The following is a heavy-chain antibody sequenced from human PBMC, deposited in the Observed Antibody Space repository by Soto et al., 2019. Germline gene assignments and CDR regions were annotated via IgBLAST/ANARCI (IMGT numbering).Heavy chain of an antibody. CDR2: ISSSSSYI. D-gene: IGHD1-20*01. Sequence: PGGSLRLSCAASGFTFSSYSMNWVRQAPGKGLEWVSSISSSSSYIYYADSVKGRFTISRDNAKNSLYLQMNSLRAEDTAVYYCARDKPGITGSRLYYYYGMDVWGQGTAVTVSS. V-gene: IGHV3-21*01. CDR1: GFTFSSYS. J-gene: IGHJ6*02. CDR3: ARDKPGITGSRLYYYYGMDV.